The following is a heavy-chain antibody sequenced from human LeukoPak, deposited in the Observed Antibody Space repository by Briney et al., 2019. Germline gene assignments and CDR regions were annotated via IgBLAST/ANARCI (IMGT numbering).Heavy chain of an antibody. Sequence: SETLSLTCTVSGGPISSYYWSWIRQPAGKGLEWIGRIYTSGSTNYNPSLKSRVTMSVDTSKNQFSLKLSSVTAADTAVYYCARDRLYCSSTSCTNWFDPWGQGTLVTVSS. J-gene: IGHJ5*02. V-gene: IGHV4-4*07. CDR1: GGPISSYY. D-gene: IGHD2-2*01. CDR3: ARDRLYCSSTSCTNWFDP. CDR2: IYTSGST.